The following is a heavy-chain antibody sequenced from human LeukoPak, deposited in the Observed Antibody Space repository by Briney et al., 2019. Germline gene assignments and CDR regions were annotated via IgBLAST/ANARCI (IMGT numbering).Heavy chain of an antibody. D-gene: IGHD1-26*01. V-gene: IGHV3-43D*03. Sequence: WGSLRLSCAASRFTFDDYAMHWVCQAPGKGLEWVSLISWDGGSTYYADSVKGRFTFSRDNSKNSLYLQMNSLRAEDTALYYCAKASGTYLYYFDYWGQGTLVTVSS. J-gene: IGHJ4*02. CDR2: ISWDGGST. CDR1: RFTFDDYA. CDR3: AKASGTYLYYFDY.